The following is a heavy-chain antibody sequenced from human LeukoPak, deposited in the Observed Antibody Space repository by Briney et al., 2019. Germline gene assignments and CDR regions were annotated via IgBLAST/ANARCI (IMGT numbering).Heavy chain of an antibody. CDR2: ISTGGSTI. J-gene: IGHJ4*02. Sequence: GGSLRLSCAASGFTFSSYAMSWVRQAPGKGLEWVSYISTGGSTIYYSDSVKGRFTISRDNAKNLLYLQMNSLRAEDTAVYYCARGNPIQLWLDYFDYWGQGTLVTVSS. D-gene: IGHD5-18*01. V-gene: IGHV3-48*04. CDR1: GFTFSSYA. CDR3: ARGNPIQLWLDYFDY.